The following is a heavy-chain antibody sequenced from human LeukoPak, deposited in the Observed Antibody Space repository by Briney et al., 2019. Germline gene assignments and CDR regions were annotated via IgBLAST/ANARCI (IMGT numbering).Heavy chain of an antibody. CDR2: IYYSGST. CDR3: ARDAQYGIPADPYWYFDL. J-gene: IGHJ2*01. CDR1: GGSISSYY. D-gene: IGHD2-2*01. V-gene: IGHV4-59*01. Sequence: PSETLSLTCTVSGGSISSYYWSWIRQPPGKGLEWIGYIYYSGSTNYSPSLKSRVTISVDTSKNQFSLKLSSVTAADTAVYYCARDAQYGIPADPYWYFDLWGRGTLVTVSS.